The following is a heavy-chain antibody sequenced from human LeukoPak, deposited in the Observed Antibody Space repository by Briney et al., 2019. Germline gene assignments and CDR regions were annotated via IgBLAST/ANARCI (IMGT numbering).Heavy chain of an antibody. J-gene: IGHJ5*02. D-gene: IGHD2-15*01. V-gene: IGHV3-21*01. Sequence: GGSLRLSCAASGFTFSSYSMNWVRQAPGKGLEWVSSISSSSSYIYYADSVKGRFTISKDSAKNSLYLQMNSLRAEDTAVYYCARDIPTHCSGGSCHGTPWFDPWGQGTLVTVSS. CDR2: ISSSSSYI. CDR3: ARDIPTHCSGGSCHGTPWFDP. CDR1: GFTFSSYS.